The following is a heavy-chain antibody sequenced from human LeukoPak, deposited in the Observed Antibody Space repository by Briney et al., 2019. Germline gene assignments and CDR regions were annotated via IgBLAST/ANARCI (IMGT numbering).Heavy chain of an antibody. CDR2: IKEDGSEK. V-gene: IGHV3-7*01. Sequence: GGSLRLSCAASGFSFTNYWMNWVRQAPGKGLEWVANIKEDGSEKHYVDSVKGRFTISRDNAKNSLFLQMNSLRAEDTAVYYCARARIVDYWGQGTPVTVSS. D-gene: IGHD2-21*01. CDR1: GFSFTNYW. J-gene: IGHJ4*02. CDR3: ARARIVDY.